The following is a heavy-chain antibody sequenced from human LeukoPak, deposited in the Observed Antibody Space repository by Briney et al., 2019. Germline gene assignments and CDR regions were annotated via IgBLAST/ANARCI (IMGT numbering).Heavy chain of an antibody. Sequence: SETLSLACTVSGGSISSYYWSWIRQPPGKGLEWIGYISYGGATSYNPSLKRRVTISVDSPKNRFSLRLSSLTAADTALYYCARHGGTLDYFDYWGPGSLVTVSS. CDR2: ISYGGAT. CDR3: ARHGGTLDYFDY. D-gene: IGHD1-26*01. J-gene: IGHJ4*02. V-gene: IGHV4-59*08. CDR1: GGSISSYY.